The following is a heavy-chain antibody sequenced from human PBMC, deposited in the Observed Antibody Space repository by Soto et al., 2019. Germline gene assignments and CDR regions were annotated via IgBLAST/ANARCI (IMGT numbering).Heavy chain of an antibody. CDR2: IYYSGST. J-gene: IGHJ4*01. D-gene: IGHD1-26*01. CDR1: GGSISSYY. V-gene: IGHV4-59*08. CDR3: ARLVWSYADHRFVH. Sequence: PSETLSLTCTASGGSISSYYWSWIRQPPGKGLEWIGYIYYSGSTNYNPSLKSRVTISVDTSKNQFSLKLSSVTAADTAVYYCARLVWSYADHRFVHWGHGTRATDPS.